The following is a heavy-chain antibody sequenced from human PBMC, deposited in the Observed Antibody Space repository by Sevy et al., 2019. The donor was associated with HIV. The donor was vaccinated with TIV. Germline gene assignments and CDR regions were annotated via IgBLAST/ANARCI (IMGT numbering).Heavy chain of an antibody. V-gene: IGHV3-48*01. D-gene: IGHD3-16*01. J-gene: IGHJ4*02. CDR1: GFSFSPYS. CDR3: ARVPLDDDPWYCDH. CDR2: ISGTSQTI. Sequence: GGSLRLSCGASGFSFSPYSMNWVRQAPGKGLEWISYISGTSQTIYYADSVKGRFTISRDNAKNSLYLQMNSLRAEDTALYYCARVPLDDDPWYCDHWGQGTLVTVSS.